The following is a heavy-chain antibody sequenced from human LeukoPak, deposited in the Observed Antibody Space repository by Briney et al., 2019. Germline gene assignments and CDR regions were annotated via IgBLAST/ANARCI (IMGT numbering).Heavy chain of an antibody. CDR2: IRYDGRNK. J-gene: IGHJ4*02. D-gene: IGHD3-3*01. Sequence: PGGSLRLSCAASGFTLSSYDMHWVRQAPGKGLEWVALIRYDGRNKYYADSVEGRFTISRDNSKNTLYLQMNSLTAEDTAVYYCAKSRRDYDFWSGYYWGQGTLVTVSS. CDR3: AKSRRDYDFWSGYY. V-gene: IGHV3-30*02. CDR1: GFTLSSYD.